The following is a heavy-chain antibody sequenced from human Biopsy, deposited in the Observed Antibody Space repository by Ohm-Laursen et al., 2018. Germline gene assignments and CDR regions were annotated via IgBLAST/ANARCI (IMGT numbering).Heavy chain of an antibody. CDR2: IYYSGST. J-gene: IGHJ6*02. V-gene: IGHV4-59*01. Sequence: SETLSLTCTVSGGAICSDYWSWIRQTPEKGLESIGYIYYSGSTNYNSSLNSRVSISVDTSKNQFSLRLNSVTDADTAVYYCARATNSTGWPYYYFYDMDVWGQGTTVTVSS. CDR3: ARATNSTGWPYYYFYDMDV. D-gene: IGHD2/OR15-2a*01. CDR1: GGAICSDY.